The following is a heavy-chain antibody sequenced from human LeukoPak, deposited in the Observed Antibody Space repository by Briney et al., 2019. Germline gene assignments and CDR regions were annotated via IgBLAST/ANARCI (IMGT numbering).Heavy chain of an antibody. V-gene: IGHV3-21*01. CDR1: GFTFRSYS. CDR2: IISSISYI. J-gene: IGHJ4*02. D-gene: IGHD2-15*01. CDR3: ARDFERVVVAATPHFDY. Sequence: GGCLRLSRAASGFTFRSYSMNWVRQAPGKGLGWVSSIISSISYIYYADSVKGRFTISRDNAKNSLYLKMNSPRAEDTAVYYCARDFERVVVAATPHFDYWGQGTLVTVSS.